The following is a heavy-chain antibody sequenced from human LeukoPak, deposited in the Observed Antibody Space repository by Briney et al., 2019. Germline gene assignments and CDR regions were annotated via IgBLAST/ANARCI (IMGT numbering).Heavy chain of an antibody. CDR3: AKGGGY. CDR1: GFTFRNYW. D-gene: IGHD3-16*01. J-gene: IGHJ4*02. CDR2: IKQDGSEK. Sequence: PGGSLRLSCAASGFTFRNYWMNWVRQAPGKGLEWVANIKQDGSEKYYVDSVKGRFTISRDNTKNSLYLQMNSLRVDDTAVYYGAKGGGYWGQGTPVTVSS. V-gene: IGHV3-7*01.